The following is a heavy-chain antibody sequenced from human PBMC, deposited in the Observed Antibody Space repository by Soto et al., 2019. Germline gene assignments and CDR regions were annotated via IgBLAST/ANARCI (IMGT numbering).Heavy chain of an antibody. J-gene: IGHJ4*02. CDR2: ISSDGRDK. V-gene: IGHV3-30*04. D-gene: IGHD3-16*01. CDR3: VSQVGVDS. CDR1: GFTFSTYN. Sequence: QVQLVESGGGVVQPGRSLRLSCTATGFTFSTYNFDWVRQPPSKGLEWVAIISSDGRDKYYADCVKGRCTTSRDNSNNPVFLQVDRLSVGDTAVFSYVSQVGVDSWGQGTLVSVSS.